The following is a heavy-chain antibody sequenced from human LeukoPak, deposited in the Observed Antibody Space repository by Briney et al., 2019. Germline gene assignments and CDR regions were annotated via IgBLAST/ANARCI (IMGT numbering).Heavy chain of an antibody. D-gene: IGHD1-14*01. Sequence: GGSLRLSCAVSGFTFRSYAMKWVRQAPGKGLEWVSAITADGSSTHYTISVKGRFIISRDTPKNTLYLQMNSLRAEDTAVYYCAKPARTDAFDIWGQGTMITVSS. CDR1: GFTFRSYA. CDR3: AKPARTDAFDI. V-gene: IGHV3-23*01. CDR2: ITADGSST. J-gene: IGHJ3*02.